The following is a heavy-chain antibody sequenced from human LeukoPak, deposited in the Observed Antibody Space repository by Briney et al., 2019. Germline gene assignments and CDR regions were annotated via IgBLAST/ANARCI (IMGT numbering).Heavy chain of an antibody. CDR3: ARLYYDFWSGYLDY. J-gene: IGHJ4*02. V-gene: IGHV4-39*01. Sequence: SETLSLTCTVSGGSISSSSYYWGWIRQPPGKGLEWIGSIYYSGSTYYNPSLKSRVTISVDTSENQFSLKLSSVTAADTAVYYCARLYYDFWSGYLDYWGQGTLVTVSS. CDR2: IYYSGST. CDR1: GGSISSSSYY. D-gene: IGHD3-3*01.